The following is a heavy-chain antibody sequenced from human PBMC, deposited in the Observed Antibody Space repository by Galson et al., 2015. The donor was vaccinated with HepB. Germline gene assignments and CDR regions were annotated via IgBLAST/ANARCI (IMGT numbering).Heavy chain of an antibody. CDR3: ARDRGMATITSGGLDY. Sequence: SVKVSCKASGYTFTSYYMHWVRQAPGQGLEWMGIINPSGGNTSYAQKFQGRVTMTRDTSTSTVYMELSSLRSEDTAVYYCARDRGMATITSGGLDYWGQGTLVTVSS. D-gene: IGHD5-24*01. CDR2: INPSGGNT. V-gene: IGHV1-46*01. CDR1: GYTFTSYY. J-gene: IGHJ4*02.